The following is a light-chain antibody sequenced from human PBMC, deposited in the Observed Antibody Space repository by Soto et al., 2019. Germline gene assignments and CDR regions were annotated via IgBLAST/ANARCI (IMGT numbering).Light chain of an antibody. Sequence: QSVLTQPPSVSGAPGQRVTISCAGGTSNIGAGYDVHWYQQFPGRAPKLLIYNTNSRPSGVPDRFSGSKSGSSASLAITGLLAEDEADYYCQSYDGSLSGWTTFGGGTKVTVL. CDR3: QSYDGSLSGWTT. CDR1: TSNIGAGYD. J-gene: IGLJ2*01. CDR2: NTN. V-gene: IGLV1-40*01.